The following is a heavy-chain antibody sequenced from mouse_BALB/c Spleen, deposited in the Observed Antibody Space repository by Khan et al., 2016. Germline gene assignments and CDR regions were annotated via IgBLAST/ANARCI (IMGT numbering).Heavy chain of an antibody. CDR3: ARRRGYLSTMDY. CDR2: INTYTGEP. D-gene: IGHD2-3*01. CDR1: GYTFTNYG. J-gene: IGHJ4*01. V-gene: IGHV9-1*02. Sequence: QIQLVQSGPELKKPGETVKISCKASGYTFTNYGMNWVKQAPGKGLKWMGWINTYTGEPTYADDFKGRFAFSLETSASTAYLQINNRKNEDRATYFCARRRGYLSTMDYWGQGTSVTVSS.